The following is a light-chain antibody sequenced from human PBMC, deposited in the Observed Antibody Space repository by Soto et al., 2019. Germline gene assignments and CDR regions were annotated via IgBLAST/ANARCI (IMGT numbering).Light chain of an antibody. CDR1: QTISNSY. CDR2: GAS. Sequence: EIVLTQSPGTLSLTQGERATLSCRASQTISNSYSAWYQQKPGQAPRLLIYGASTRATGIPERFSGSGSGTDFTLTISRLEPGDFAVYYCQVYGDSSPTFGQGTKVEIK. V-gene: IGKV3-20*01. CDR3: QVYGDSSPT. J-gene: IGKJ1*01.